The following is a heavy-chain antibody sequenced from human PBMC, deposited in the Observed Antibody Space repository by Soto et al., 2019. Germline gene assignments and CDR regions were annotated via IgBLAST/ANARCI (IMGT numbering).Heavy chain of an antibody. Sequence: SETLSLTCTVSGGSLSSSSYYWGWIRQPPGKGLEWIGSIYYSGSTYYNPSLKSRVTISVDTSKNQFSLKLSSVTAADTAVYYCARRRQQLAYNWFDPWGQGTLVTVSS. V-gene: IGHV4-39*01. D-gene: IGHD6-13*01. J-gene: IGHJ5*02. CDR2: IYYSGST. CDR3: ARRRQQLAYNWFDP. CDR1: GGSLSSSSYY.